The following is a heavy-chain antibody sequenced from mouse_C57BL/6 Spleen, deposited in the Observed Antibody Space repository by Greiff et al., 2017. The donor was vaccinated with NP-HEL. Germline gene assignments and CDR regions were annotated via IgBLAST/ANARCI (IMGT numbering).Heavy chain of an antibody. V-gene: IGHV5-2*01. CDR3: ARHGGEGYWYFDV. J-gene: IGHJ1*03. CDR1: EYEIPSHD. CDR2: INSDGGST. Sequence: DVMLVESGGGLVQPGESLKLSCESNEYEIPSHDMSWVRKTPEKRLELVAAINSDGGSTYYPDTMERRFIISRDNTKKTLYLQMISLRSEDTALYYCARHGGEGYWYFDVWGTGTTVTVSS.